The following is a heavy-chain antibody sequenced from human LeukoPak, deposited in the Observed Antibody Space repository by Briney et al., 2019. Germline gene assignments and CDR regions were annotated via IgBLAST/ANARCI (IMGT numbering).Heavy chain of an antibody. CDR2: IKQGGSEK. Sequence: GGSLRLSXAASGFTFSSYWMSWVRQAPGKGLEWVANIKQGGSEKYYVDSVKGRFTISRDNAKNSLYLQMNSLRAEDTAVYYCARSPDSTYYYYYMDVWGKGTTVTVSS. CDR1: GFTFSSYW. J-gene: IGHJ6*03. CDR3: ARSPDSTYYYYYMDV. D-gene: IGHD6-13*01. V-gene: IGHV3-7*01.